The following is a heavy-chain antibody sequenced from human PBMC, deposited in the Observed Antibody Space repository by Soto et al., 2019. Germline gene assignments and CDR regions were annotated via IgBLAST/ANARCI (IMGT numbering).Heavy chain of an antibody. D-gene: IGHD6-13*01. J-gene: IGHJ6*02. Sequence: GGSLRLSCTASGFTFGDYAMSWFRQAPGKGLEWVGFIRSKAYGGTTEYAASVKGRFTISGDDSKSIAYLQMNSLKTEDTAVYYCTRSSGYSSSWYYYYYGMDVWGQGTTVTVSS. CDR2: IRSKAYGGTT. CDR3: TRSSGYSSSWYYYYYGMDV. V-gene: IGHV3-49*03. CDR1: GFTFGDYA.